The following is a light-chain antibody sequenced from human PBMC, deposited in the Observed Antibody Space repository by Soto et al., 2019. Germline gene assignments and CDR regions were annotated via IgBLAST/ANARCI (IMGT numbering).Light chain of an antibody. Sequence: QSALTQPASVSGSPGQSITISCTGTSSDVGGYNYVSWYQQHPGKAPKLMIYEVSNRPSGVSNRFSGSKSGNTASLTISGLQAEDEADYYCSSYTSSSTRVFGGAT. CDR3: SSYTSSSTRV. J-gene: IGLJ3*02. CDR1: SSDVGGYNY. V-gene: IGLV2-14*01. CDR2: EVS.